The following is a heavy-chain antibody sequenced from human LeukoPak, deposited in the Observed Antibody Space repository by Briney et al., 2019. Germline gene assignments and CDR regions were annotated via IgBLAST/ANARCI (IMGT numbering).Heavy chain of an antibody. V-gene: IGHV1-46*03. CDR1: GYTFTSYY. Sequence: ASVKVSCKASGYTFTSYYMHWVRQAPGQGLEWMGIINPSGGSTSYAQKFQGRVTMTRDTSTSTVYMELSSLRSEDTAVYYCASLGGSYSSSSRPFDYWGQGTLVTASS. CDR2: INPSGGST. D-gene: IGHD6-6*01. J-gene: IGHJ4*02. CDR3: ASLGGSYSSSSRPFDY.